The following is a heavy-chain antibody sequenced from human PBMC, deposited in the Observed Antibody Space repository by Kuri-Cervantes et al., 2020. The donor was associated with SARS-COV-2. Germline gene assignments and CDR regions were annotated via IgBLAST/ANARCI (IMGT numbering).Heavy chain of an antibody. CDR2: ISSISSFI. D-gene: IGHD1-26*01. Sequence: GGSLRLSCAASGFTFSSYSMNWVRQAPGKGLEWVSSISSISSFIYYADAVKGRFTISRDNAKNSLYLQMNSLRAEDTAVYYCARDRRRWVVGASSLPIYYYYGMDVWGQGTTVTVSS. CDR3: ARDRRRWVVGASSLPIYYYYGMDV. V-gene: IGHV3-21*01. CDR1: GFTFSSYS. J-gene: IGHJ6*02.